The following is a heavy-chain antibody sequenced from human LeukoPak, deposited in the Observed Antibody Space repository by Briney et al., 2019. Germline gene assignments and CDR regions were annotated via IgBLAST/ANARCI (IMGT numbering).Heavy chain of an antibody. D-gene: IGHD2-2*01. V-gene: IGHV3-21*01. Sequence: GGSLRLSCAASRFTFSSYSMNWVRQAPGKGLEWVSSISSSRSYIYYADSVKGRFTISRDNAKNSLYLQMNSLRAEDTAVYYCARDWEDIVVVPFDPWGQGTLVTVSS. J-gene: IGHJ5*02. CDR3: ARDWEDIVVVPFDP. CDR1: RFTFSSYS. CDR2: ISSSRSYI.